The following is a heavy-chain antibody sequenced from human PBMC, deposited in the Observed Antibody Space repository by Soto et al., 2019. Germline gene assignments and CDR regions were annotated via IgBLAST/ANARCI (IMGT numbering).Heavy chain of an antibody. CDR2: ISSSSSYI. V-gene: IGHV3-21*01. CDR3: ARDRLDYYDSSGRTRGAFDI. D-gene: IGHD3-22*01. J-gene: IGHJ3*02. CDR1: GFTFSSYS. Sequence: RLSCAASGFTFSSYSMNWVRQAPGKGLEWVSSISSSSSYIYYADSVKGRFTISRDNAKNSLYLQMNSLRAEDTAAYYCARDRLDYYDSSGRTRGAFDIWGQGTMVTVSS.